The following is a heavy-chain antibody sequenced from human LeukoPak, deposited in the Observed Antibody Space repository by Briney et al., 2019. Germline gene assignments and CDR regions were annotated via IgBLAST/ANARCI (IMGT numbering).Heavy chain of an antibody. CDR1: GFTFSNYA. V-gene: IGHV3-30*04. Sequence: GGSLRLSCAASGFTFSNYAMHWVRQAPGKGLEWVAVISYDGSNKYYADSVKGRFTISRDNSKNTLYLQMNSLRAEDTAVYYCAKRDYWGQGTLVTVSS. CDR2: ISYDGSNK. CDR3: AKRDY. J-gene: IGHJ4*02.